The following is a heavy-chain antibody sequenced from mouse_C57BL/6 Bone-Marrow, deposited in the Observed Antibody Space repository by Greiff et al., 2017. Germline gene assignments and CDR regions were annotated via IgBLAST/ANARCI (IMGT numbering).Heavy chain of an antibody. Sequence: DVMLVESGGDLVKPGGSLKISCAASGFTFSSYGMSWVRQTPDKRLEWVATISSGGSYTYYPDSVKGRFTITRDNAKNTLYLQMSGLKSEDTAIYYCARSHSYGSSFAYWGQGTLVTVSA. V-gene: IGHV5-6*02. J-gene: IGHJ3*01. D-gene: IGHD1-1*01. CDR3: ARSHSYGSSFAY. CDR2: ISSGGSYT. CDR1: GFTFSSYG.